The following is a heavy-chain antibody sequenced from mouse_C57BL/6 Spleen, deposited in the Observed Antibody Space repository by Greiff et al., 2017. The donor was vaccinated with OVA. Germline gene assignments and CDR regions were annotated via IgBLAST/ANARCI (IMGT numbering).Heavy chain of an antibody. CDR3: AKGGLLPPDYYAMDY. CDR2: IWSGGST. J-gene: IGHJ4*01. V-gene: IGHV2-2*01. CDR1: GFSLTSYG. D-gene: IGHD2-3*01. Sequence: QVQLKESGPGLVQPSQSLSITCTVSGFSLTSYGVHWVRQSPGKGLEWLGVIWSGGSTDYNAAFISRLSISKDNSKSQVFFKMNSLQADDTAIYYCAKGGLLPPDYYAMDYGGQGTSVTVSS.